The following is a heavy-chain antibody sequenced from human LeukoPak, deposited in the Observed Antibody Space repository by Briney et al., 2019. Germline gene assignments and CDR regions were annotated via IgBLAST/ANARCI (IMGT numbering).Heavy chain of an antibody. CDR1: GGSVSNYAYY. Sequence: PSETLSLTCTVSGGSVSNYAYYWSWLRQPPGTGLEWIGHIYYSGSTNYNPSLKSRVTISIDTSKNQFSLKLTSVTAADTAVYYCARDRVVVTAYYGMDVWGQGTTVTVSS. J-gene: IGHJ6*02. CDR3: ARDRVVVTAYYGMDV. D-gene: IGHD2-21*02. V-gene: IGHV4-61*08. CDR2: IYYSGST.